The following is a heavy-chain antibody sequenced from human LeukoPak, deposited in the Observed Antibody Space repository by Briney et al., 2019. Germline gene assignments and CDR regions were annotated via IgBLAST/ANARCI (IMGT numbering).Heavy chain of an antibody. CDR1: GYTFTGYY. CDR3: AREEVAYGDWYYGMDV. V-gene: IGHV1-2*06. J-gene: IGHJ6*02. Sequence: ASVKVSCKASGYTFTGYYMHWVRQAPGQGLEWMGRINPNSGGTNYAQKFQGRVTMTRDTSISTAYMELSRLRSDDTAVYYCAREEVAYGDWYYGMDVWGQGTTVTVSS. D-gene: IGHD4-17*01. CDR2: INPNSGGT.